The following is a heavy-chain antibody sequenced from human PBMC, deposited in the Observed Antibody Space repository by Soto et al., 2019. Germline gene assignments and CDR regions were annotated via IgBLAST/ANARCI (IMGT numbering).Heavy chain of an antibody. D-gene: IGHD3-10*01. CDR3: ARDLGMVRGVIKHNWFDP. Sequence: SETLSLTCTVSGGSISSYYWSWIRQPPGKGLEWIGYIYYSGSTNYNPSLKSRVTVSVDTSKNQFSLKLSSVTAADTAVYYCARDLGMVRGVIKHNWFDPWGQGTLVTVSS. CDR2: IYYSGST. J-gene: IGHJ5*02. V-gene: IGHV4-59*01. CDR1: GGSISSYY.